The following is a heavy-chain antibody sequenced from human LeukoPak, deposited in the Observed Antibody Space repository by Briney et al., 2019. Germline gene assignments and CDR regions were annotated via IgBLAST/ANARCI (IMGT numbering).Heavy chain of an antibody. CDR1: GFIFGSYS. CDR3: ASTTDFWSASMGFDP. CDR2: ISSRSSTI. J-gene: IGHJ5*02. D-gene: IGHD3-3*01. Sequence: PGGSLRLSCAASGFIFGSYSMNWVRQAPGKGLEWVSYISSRSSTIYYADSVKGRFTISRDNAKNSLYLQMNSLRAEDTAVYYCASTTDFWSASMGFDPWGQGTLVTVSS. V-gene: IGHV3-48*04.